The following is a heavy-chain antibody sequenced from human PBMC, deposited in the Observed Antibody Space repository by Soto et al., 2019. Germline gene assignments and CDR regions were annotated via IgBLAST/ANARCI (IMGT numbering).Heavy chain of an antibody. D-gene: IGHD3-22*01. CDR3: ARRYYYDSRGYFFDY. CDR1: GYSFTSYW. Sequence: GESLKISCKGSGYSFTSYWIGWVRQMPGKGLEWMGIIYPGDSDTRYSPSFQGQVTISADRSISAAYLQWSSLQASDTAIYYCARRYYYDSRGYFFDYWGQGTLVTVSS. J-gene: IGHJ4*02. CDR2: IYPGDSDT. V-gene: IGHV5-51*01.